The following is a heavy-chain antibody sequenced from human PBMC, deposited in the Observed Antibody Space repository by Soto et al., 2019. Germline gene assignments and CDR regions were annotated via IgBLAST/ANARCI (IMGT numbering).Heavy chain of an antibody. CDR1: GFTFSAYA. CDR2: ISGTGGTA. J-gene: IGHJ4*02. Sequence: EVQLLESGGGLVQSGGSLRLSCAASGFTFSAYAMTWVRQAPGKGLEWVSLISGTGGTAYNADSVKGRFTISRDNSMNTLDLQMHSLRAEDTAVYYCAKERSPRTYGYDSCGQGTLVTVSS. CDR3: AKERSPRTYGYDS. V-gene: IGHV3-23*01. D-gene: IGHD3-10*01.